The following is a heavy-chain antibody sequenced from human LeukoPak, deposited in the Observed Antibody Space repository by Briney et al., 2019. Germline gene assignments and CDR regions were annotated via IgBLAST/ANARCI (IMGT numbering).Heavy chain of an antibody. CDR2: ISSSSSYI. V-gene: IGHV3-21*01. CDR3: AREFVVVVAASYYYYYGMDV. D-gene: IGHD2-15*01. J-gene: IGHJ6*02. Sequence: GGSLRLSCAASGFTFSSYSMNWVRQAPGKGLEWVSSISSSSSYIYYADSVKGRFTICRDNAKNSLYLQMNSLRAEDTAVYYCAREFVVVVAASYYYYYGMDVWGQGTTVTVSS. CDR1: GFTFSSYS.